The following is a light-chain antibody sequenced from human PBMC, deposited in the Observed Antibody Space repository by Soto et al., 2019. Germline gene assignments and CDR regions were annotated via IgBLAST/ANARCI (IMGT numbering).Light chain of an antibody. V-gene: IGLV2-11*01. Sequence: QSVLTQPRSVSGSPGQSVTISCTGTSSDVGGYKYVSWYQQHPGKAPKLMIYDVSKRPSGVPDRFSGSKSANTASLTISGLHTEDEADYYCCSYAGSYSYVFGTGTKLTVL. J-gene: IGLJ1*01. CDR2: DVS. CDR1: SSDVGGYKY. CDR3: CSYAGSYSYV.